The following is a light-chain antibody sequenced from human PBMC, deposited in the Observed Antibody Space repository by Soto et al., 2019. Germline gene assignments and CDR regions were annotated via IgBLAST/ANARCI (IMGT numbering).Light chain of an antibody. CDR3: GSWDSSLSAYV. Sequence: QSVMTQPPSVSGAPGQKVTISCSGSSSNIGGNSVSWYQQLPGTAPKLLIYDDNKRPSGIPDRFSGSKSGTSATLGITGFQTGDEADYYCGSWDSSLSAYVFGNATQLTVL. CDR1: SSNIGGNS. J-gene: IGLJ1*01. V-gene: IGLV1-51*01. CDR2: DDN.